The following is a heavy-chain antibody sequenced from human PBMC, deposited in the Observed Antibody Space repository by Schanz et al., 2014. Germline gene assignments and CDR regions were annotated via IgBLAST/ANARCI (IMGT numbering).Heavy chain of an antibody. D-gene: IGHD3-9*01. Sequence: EVQLLESGGGLVQPGGSLRLSCAASGFTFSNYAMGWVRQTPGKGLEWVSTLSGSGAGTFYADSVKGRFTISRDNSKNTLYLQVNSLRAEDTAVYYCAKHVRSLTGNDYWVQGTLVTVSS. CDR1: GFTFSNYA. CDR2: LSGSGAGT. J-gene: IGHJ4*02. CDR3: AKHVRSLTGNDY. V-gene: IGHV3-23*01.